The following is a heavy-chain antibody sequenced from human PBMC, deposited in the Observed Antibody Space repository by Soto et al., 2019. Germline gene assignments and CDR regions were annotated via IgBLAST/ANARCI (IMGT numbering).Heavy chain of an antibody. CDR2: IYYSGST. CDR1: GASISSRSYY. Sequence: SDTLSVTCTVTGASISSRSYYWGWRVQPPGKGLEWIGSIYYSGSTYNDPSPRSRVSMSIDTSKHQFSMKLKSVTAAHTALYFRARQRTSVVTQAYFDVWGPGSLVTVSS. CDR3: ARQRTSVVTQAYFDV. J-gene: IGHJ4*02. V-gene: IGHV4-39*01. D-gene: IGHD2-21*02.